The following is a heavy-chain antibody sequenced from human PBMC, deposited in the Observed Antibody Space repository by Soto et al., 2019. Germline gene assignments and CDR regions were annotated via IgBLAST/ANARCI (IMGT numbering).Heavy chain of an antibody. CDR2: IYYSGST. CDR1: GGSISSYY. J-gene: IGHJ4*02. CDR3: ARVPPTRIAVAGTSRPYYFDY. D-gene: IGHD6-19*01. Sequence: PSETLSLTCTVSGGSISSYYWSWIRQPPGKGLEWIGYIYYSGSTNYNPSLKSRVTISVDTSKNQFSLKLSSVTAADTAVYYCARVPPTRIAVAGTSRPYYFDYWGQGTLVTVYS. V-gene: IGHV4-59*01.